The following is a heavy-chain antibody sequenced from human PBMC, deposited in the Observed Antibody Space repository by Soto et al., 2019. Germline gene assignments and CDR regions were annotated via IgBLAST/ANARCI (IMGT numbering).Heavy chain of an antibody. CDR2: IYYSGNT. CDR3: ARHVSF. V-gene: IGHV4-39*01. D-gene: IGHD3-16*01. CDR1: GVSISDTSYY. J-gene: IGHJ4*02. Sequence: PSETLSLTCTVSGVSISDTSYYWGWIRQPPGKRLEWIGSIYYSGNTYYNPSLKSRLTISVDSSKNQFSLNMTSVTAADTAVYYCARHVSFWGQGTLVTVSS.